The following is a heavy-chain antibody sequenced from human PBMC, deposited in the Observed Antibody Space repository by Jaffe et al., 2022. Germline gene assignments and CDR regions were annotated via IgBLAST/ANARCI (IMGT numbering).Heavy chain of an antibody. CDR3: AKDLGYGDYGLGWFDP. CDR2: ISGSGGST. V-gene: IGHV3-23*01. Sequence: EVQLLESGGGLVQPGGSLRLSCAASGFTFSSYAMSWVRQAPGKGLEWVSAISGSGGSTYYADSVKGRFTISRDNSKNTLYLQMNSLRAEDTAVYYCAKDLGYGDYGLGWFDPWGQGTLVTVSS. D-gene: IGHD4-17*01. J-gene: IGHJ5*02. CDR1: GFTFSSYA.